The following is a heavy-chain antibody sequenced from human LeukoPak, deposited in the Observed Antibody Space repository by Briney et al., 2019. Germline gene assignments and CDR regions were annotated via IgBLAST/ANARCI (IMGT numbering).Heavy chain of an antibody. CDR2: IYYSGST. CDR1: GGSISSSSYY. J-gene: IGHJ4*02. V-gene: IGHV4-39*07. Sequence: PSETLSLTCTVSGGSISSSSYYWGWIRQPPGKGLEWIGSIYYSGSTYYNPSLKSRVTISVETSKNQFSLKLSSVTAADTAVYYCARGSMGWLQLRPYYFDYWGQGTLVTVSS. D-gene: IGHD5-24*01. CDR3: ARGSMGWLQLRPYYFDY.